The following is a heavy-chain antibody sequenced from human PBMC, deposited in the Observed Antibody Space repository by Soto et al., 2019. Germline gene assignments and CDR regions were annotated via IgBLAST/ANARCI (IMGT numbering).Heavy chain of an antibody. CDR2: ISSSSSYI. Sequence: EVQLVESGGGLVKPGGSLRLSCAASGFTFSSYSMNWVRQAPGKGLEWVSSISSSSSYIYYADSVKGRFTISRDNAKNSLYPQMNSLRAEDTAVYYCARYLRGNDGMDVRGQGTTVTVSS. D-gene: IGHD3-9*01. J-gene: IGHJ6*02. CDR1: GFTFSSYS. V-gene: IGHV3-21*01. CDR3: ARYLRGNDGMDV.